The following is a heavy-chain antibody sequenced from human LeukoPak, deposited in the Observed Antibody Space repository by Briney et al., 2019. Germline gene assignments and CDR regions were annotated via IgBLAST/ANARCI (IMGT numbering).Heavy chain of an antibody. V-gene: IGHV1-69*04. J-gene: IGHJ5*02. CDR2: SIPILGIA. D-gene: IGHD6-13*01. Sequence: GASVKVSFKASGGTFSSCAISWVRQAPGQGLEWMGRSIPILGIANYAKKFQGRVKITADKSTSTAYMELSSLRSEATAAYSCAGGQRAAAANNWFDPWGQGTLVTVSS. CDR3: AGGQRAAAANNWFDP. CDR1: GGTFSSCA.